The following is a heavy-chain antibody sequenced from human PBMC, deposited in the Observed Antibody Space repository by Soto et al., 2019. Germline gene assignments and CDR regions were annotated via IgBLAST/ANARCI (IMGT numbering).Heavy chain of an antibody. CDR3: ARLVYDTRLNYMYFDF. V-gene: IGHV4-4*02. CDR1: GVSLTSGKW. Sequence: PSGTLSLTCAVSGVSLTSGKWWTWVRQSPQRGLEYIGEIFHDGTANYYPSFERRVAMSVDTSRNQFSLKLTSVTAADTAVYFCARLVYDTRLNYMYFDFWGPGTLVTVS. D-gene: IGHD3-10*01. CDR2: IFHDGTA. J-gene: IGHJ4*02.